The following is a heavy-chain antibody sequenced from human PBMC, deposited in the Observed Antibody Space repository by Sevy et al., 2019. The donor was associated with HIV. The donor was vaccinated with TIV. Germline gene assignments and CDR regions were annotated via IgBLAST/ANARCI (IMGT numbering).Heavy chain of an antibody. CDR1: GFTFNDYA. D-gene: IGHD2-15*01. CDR2: ISSDGDNT. J-gene: IGHJ5*02. Sequence: GGSLRLSCAASGFTFNDYALHWVRQAPGKGLEWVAIISSDGDNTYYADTVKGPFTISRDNSKNTEYLQMNRLRAEDTAFYYCVREGAPYRNIRYCSGNNCFYNWFDPWGQGTLVTVSS. CDR3: VREGAPYRNIRYCSGNNCFYNWFDP. V-gene: IGHV3-30-3*01.